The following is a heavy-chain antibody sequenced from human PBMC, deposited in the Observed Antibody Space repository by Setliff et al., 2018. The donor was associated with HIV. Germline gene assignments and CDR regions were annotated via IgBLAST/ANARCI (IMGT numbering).Heavy chain of an antibody. J-gene: IGHJ3*02. Sequence: ASVKVSCKASGYTFTSYDINWVRQAAGQGLEWMGWMNPNSGNTGCAQKFQGRVTITMNTSKSTAYMDLSSLRSEDTAVYYCARRKTHSGSFHDAFDIWGQGTMVTVSS. CDR2: MNPNSGNT. D-gene: IGHD1-26*01. CDR3: ARRKTHSGSFHDAFDI. V-gene: IGHV1-8*03. CDR1: GYTFTSYD.